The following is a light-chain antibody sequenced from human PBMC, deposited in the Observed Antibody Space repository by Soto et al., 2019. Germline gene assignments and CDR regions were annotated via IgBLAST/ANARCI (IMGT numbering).Light chain of an antibody. J-gene: IGLJ1*01. CDR2: EVS. CDR1: SSDVGSYNL. CDR3: SSYAGSSTFGYV. V-gene: IGLV2-23*02. Sequence: QSALTQPASVSGSPGQSITISCTGTSSDVGSYNLVSWYQQHPGKAPKLMIYEVSKRPSGVSNRFSGSKSGNTASLTISGLQAEDEADYYCSSYAGSSTFGYVFGTGTNVTDL.